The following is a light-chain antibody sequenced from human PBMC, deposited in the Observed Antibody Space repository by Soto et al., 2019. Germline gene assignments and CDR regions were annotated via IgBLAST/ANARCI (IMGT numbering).Light chain of an antibody. Sequence: EIVLTQSPATLSLSPGERATLSCRASQSVSSYLAWYQKKPAQAPRLLFYDASNRATGIPARFSGSGSGTDFTLTISSLEPEDFAVYYCQQRSNWPITFGQGTRLEIK. CDR3: QQRSNWPIT. J-gene: IGKJ5*01. V-gene: IGKV3-11*01. CDR1: QSVSSY. CDR2: DAS.